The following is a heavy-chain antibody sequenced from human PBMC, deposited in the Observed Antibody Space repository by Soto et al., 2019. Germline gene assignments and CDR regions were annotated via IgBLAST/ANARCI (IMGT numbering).Heavy chain of an antibody. D-gene: IGHD3-10*01. J-gene: IGHJ4*02. CDR3: ARIGPTMVRSSFDY. CDR1: GGSISSGDYF. Sequence: SETLSLTCTVSGGSISSGDYFWSWIRQPPGEGLEWIGYLYYSGTTYYNPSLKSRVTISVDTSKNQFSLKLSSVTAADTAVYYCARIGPTMVRSSFDYWGQGTTVTVSS. CDR2: LYYSGTT. V-gene: IGHV4-30-4*01.